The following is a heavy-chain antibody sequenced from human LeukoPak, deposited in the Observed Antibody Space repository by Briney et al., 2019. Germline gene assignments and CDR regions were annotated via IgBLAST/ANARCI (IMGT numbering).Heavy chain of an antibody. J-gene: IGHJ4*02. Sequence: GGSLRLSSAASGFTFTCYSMNWLRQAPGKGLEWVSLITSGRTYIYYADSVKGRFTISRDNAKNSLYLQLNALRAEDTAVYYCARGERSAAGDYWGQGTLVTVSS. CDR3: ARGERSAAGDY. CDR2: ITSGRTYI. D-gene: IGHD6-13*01. V-gene: IGHV3-21*01. CDR1: GFTFTCYS.